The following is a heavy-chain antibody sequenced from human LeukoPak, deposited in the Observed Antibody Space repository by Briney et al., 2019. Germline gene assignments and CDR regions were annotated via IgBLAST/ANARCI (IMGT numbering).Heavy chain of an antibody. CDR2: ISSSSSTI. J-gene: IGHJ4*02. D-gene: IGHD4-17*01. Sequence: GGSLRLSCAASGFTFSSYSMNWVRQAPGKGLEWVSYISSSSSTIYYADSVKGRFTISRDNAKNSLCLQMNSLRAEDTAVYYCARDGGDFDYWGQGTLVTVSS. CDR1: GFTFSSYS. CDR3: ARDGGDFDY. V-gene: IGHV3-48*01.